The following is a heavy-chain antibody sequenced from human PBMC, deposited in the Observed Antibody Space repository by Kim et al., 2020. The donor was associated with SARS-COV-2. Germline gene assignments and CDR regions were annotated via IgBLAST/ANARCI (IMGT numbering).Heavy chain of an antibody. CDR2: ITAHNGIT. J-gene: IGHJ4*02. D-gene: IGHD3-16*01. V-gene: IGHV1-18*04. CDR3: ARGGYAFFDF. CDR1: GYTFSSYG. Sequence: ASVKVSCKSSGYTFSSYGIGWVRQAPGQGLEWMGWITAHNGITKYAQKFQGRVTMITDTVNTVYLELRSLRSDDTAVYYCARGGYAFFDFWGQGTQVTVSS.